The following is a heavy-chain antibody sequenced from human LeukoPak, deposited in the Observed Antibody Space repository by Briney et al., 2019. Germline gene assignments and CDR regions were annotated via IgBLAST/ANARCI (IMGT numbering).Heavy chain of an antibody. D-gene: IGHD1-26*01. CDR1: GFTFSSYG. Sequence: GRSLRLSCAASGFTFSSYGMHWVRQAPGKGLEWVAVISYDGSNKYYADSVKGRFTISRDNAKNSLYLQMNSLRAEDTAVYYCARGRGYSGSYYDYWGQGTLVTVSS. CDR2: ISYDGSNK. CDR3: ARGRGYSGSYYDY. V-gene: IGHV3-30*03. J-gene: IGHJ4*02.